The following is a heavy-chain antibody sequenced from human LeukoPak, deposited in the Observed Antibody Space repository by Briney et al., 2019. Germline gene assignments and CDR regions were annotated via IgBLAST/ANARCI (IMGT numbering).Heavy chain of an antibody. J-gene: IGHJ3*02. Sequence: GESLKISCKGSGYSFTSYWIGWVRQMPGKGLEWMGIIYPGDSDTRYSPSFQGQVTISADKSISTAYLQWSSLKASDTAMYYCARRVRVPAAISDAFDIWGQGTMVTVSS. CDR3: ARRVRVPAAISDAFDI. CDR1: GYSFTSYW. CDR2: IYPGDSDT. D-gene: IGHD2-2*01. V-gene: IGHV5-51*01.